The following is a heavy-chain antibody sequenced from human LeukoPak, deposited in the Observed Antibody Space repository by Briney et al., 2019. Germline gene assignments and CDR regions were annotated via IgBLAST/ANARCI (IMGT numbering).Heavy chain of an antibody. CDR3: ASWGEGALDN. CDR2: ISTNGARI. V-gene: IGHV3-48*01. D-gene: IGHD1-26*01. Sequence: GGSLRLSCAASGFTFSSYSMNWVRQAPGKGLEWVSAISTNGARIYYANSVKGRFTISRDNAKKSLYLQMNSLRVEDTGVYYCASWGEGALDNWGQGTLVTVSS. CDR1: GFTFSSYS. J-gene: IGHJ4*02.